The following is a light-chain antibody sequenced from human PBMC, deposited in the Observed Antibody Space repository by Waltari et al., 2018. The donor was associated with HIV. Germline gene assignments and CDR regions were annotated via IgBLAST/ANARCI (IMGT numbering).Light chain of an antibody. CDR1: QSIGNN. CDR3: QQHTSSVT. V-gene: IGKV3D-15*01. Sequence: EIVMTQSPATLSVSLGKRATLSCRASQSIGNNLAWHQQKFGQAPSLVMYGTSTRATVVPARFTGSGSGTNFTLTINSLQSDDSGIYFCQQHTSSVTFGGGTKV. CDR2: GTS. J-gene: IGKJ4*01.